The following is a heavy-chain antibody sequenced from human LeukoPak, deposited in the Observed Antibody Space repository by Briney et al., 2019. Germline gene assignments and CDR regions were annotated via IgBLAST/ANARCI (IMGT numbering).Heavy chain of an antibody. V-gene: IGHV3-7*01. CDR2: IRRDGSEE. D-gene: IGHD3-22*01. Sequence: GGSLRLSCGVSGFNFNSYWMSWVRQAPGRGLELVAKIRRDGSEEYYVGSVKGRFTISRDNAKNSLYLQMNRLRAEDTAVYFCARDQNFYDKTGEGYFQHWGRGTLVTVSS. CDR3: ARDQNFYDKTGEGYFQH. J-gene: IGHJ1*01. CDR1: GFNFNSYW.